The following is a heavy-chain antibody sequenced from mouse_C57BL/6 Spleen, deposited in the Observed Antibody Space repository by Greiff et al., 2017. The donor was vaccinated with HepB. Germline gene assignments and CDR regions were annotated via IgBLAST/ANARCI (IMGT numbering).Heavy chain of an antibody. J-gene: IGHJ1*03. CDR2: IYPGNSDT. Sequence: VHVKQSGTVLARPGASVKMSCKTSGYTFTSYWMHWVKQRPGQGLEWIGAIYPGNSDTSYNQKFKGKAKLTAVTSASTAYMELSSLTNEDSAVYYCTRDHYYGSSPGYFDVWGTGTTVTVSS. D-gene: IGHD1-1*01. V-gene: IGHV1-5*01. CDR1: GYTFTSYW. CDR3: TRDHYYGSSPGYFDV.